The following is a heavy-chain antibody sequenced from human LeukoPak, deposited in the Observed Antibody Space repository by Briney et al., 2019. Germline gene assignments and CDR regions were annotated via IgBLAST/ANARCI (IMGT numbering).Heavy chain of an antibody. CDR1: GFTFSSYW. Sequence: PGGSLRLSCAASGFTFSSYWMSWVRQAPGKGLEWVANIKQDGSEKYYVDSVKGRFTISRENAKNSLYLHMNSLSAGDTAVYYCASSPAYSSSWYAIDNWGQGTLVTVSS. V-gene: IGHV3-7*01. CDR3: ASSPAYSSSWYAIDN. J-gene: IGHJ4*02. CDR2: IKQDGSEK. D-gene: IGHD6-13*01.